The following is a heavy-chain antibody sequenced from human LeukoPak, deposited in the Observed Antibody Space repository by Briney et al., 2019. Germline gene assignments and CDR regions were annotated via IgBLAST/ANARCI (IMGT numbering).Heavy chain of an antibody. V-gene: IGHV3-48*03. D-gene: IGHD3-22*01. CDR2: ISSGGNGI. J-gene: IGHJ4*02. Sequence: GGSLRLSCAASGFTFSTYEMNWVRQTPGKGLEWVSFISSGGNGIYYADSVKGRFTISRDNSKSTLNLQMNSLRVEDTAVYYCAKDPRASSAYYYDRLGYWGQGTLVTVSS. CDR3: AKDPRASSAYYYDRLGY. CDR1: GFTFSTYE.